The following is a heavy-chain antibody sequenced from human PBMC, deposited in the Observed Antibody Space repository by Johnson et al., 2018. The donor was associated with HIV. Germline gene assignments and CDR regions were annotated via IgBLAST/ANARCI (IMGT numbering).Heavy chain of an antibody. CDR2: IKQDGSEK. CDR3: ARAYSGSPKDAFDI. Sequence: VQVVESGGGLVQPGGSLRLSCAASGFTFSSYWMSWVRQAPGKGLEWVADIKQDGSEKYYVDSVKARFTISRDNAKNSLYLQMNSLRAEDTALYYCARAYSGSPKDAFDIWGQGTMVTVSS. V-gene: IGHV3-7*05. CDR1: GFTFSSYW. D-gene: IGHD1-26*01. J-gene: IGHJ3*02.